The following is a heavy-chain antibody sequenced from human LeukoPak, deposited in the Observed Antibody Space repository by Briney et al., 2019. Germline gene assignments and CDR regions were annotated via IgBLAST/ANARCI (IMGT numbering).Heavy chain of an antibody. CDR1: GYTSTSYD. D-gene: IGHD3-10*01. J-gene: IGHJ6*03. V-gene: IGHV1-8*01. CDR2: MNPNSGNT. CDR3: ARGIHRGLDGYYYMDV. Sequence: ASVKVSCKASGYTSTSYDINWVRQATGQGLEWMGWMNPNSGNTGYAQKFQGRVTMTRNTSISTAYMELSSLRSEDTAVYYCARGIHRGLDGYYYMDVWGKGTTVTVSS.